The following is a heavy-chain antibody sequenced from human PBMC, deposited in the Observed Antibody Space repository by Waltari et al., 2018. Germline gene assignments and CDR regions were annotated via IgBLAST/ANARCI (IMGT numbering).Heavy chain of an antibody. Sequence: QVQLVQSGAEVKKPGASVKVSCKASGYTFTSYAMHWVRQAPGQRLEWMGWINAGNGNTKYSQKFQGRVTITRDTSASTAYMELSSLRSEDTAVYYCARAYSAAGTWFDPWGQGTLVTVSS. V-gene: IGHV1-3*01. CDR3: ARAYSAAGTWFDP. CDR1: GYTFTSYA. CDR2: INAGNGNT. J-gene: IGHJ5*02. D-gene: IGHD6-13*01.